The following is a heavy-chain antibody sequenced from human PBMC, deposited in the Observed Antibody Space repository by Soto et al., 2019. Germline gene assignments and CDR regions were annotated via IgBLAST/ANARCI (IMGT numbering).Heavy chain of an antibody. Sequence: QLQLVQSGVEVRKPGASVTVSCKASGYIFTNYGISWVRQAPGQGLEGMGWISGYNGNTNYAQKFQDRVTMTTDTSTSTAYMELRSLGSDDTAVYYCARDRVVVVPSIIPTYDDYAMDVWGQGTTVTVSS. D-gene: IGHD3-3*01. J-gene: IGHJ6*02. CDR1: GYIFTNYG. CDR3: ARDRVVVVPSIIPTYDDYAMDV. CDR2: ISGYNGNT. V-gene: IGHV1-18*01.